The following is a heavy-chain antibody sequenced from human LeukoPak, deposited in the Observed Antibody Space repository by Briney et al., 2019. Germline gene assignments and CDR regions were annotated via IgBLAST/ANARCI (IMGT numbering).Heavy chain of an antibody. CDR1: GFTLSSYA. D-gene: IGHD3-10*01. J-gene: IGHJ3*02. Sequence: GGSLRLSWAASGFTLSSYAMHWVRQAPGKGLEWVAVISYDGSNKYYADSVKGRFTISRDNSKNTLYLQMNSLRAEDTAVYYCARDTIDAFDIWGQGTMVTVSS. CDR3: ARDTIDAFDI. CDR2: ISYDGSNK. V-gene: IGHV3-30-3*01.